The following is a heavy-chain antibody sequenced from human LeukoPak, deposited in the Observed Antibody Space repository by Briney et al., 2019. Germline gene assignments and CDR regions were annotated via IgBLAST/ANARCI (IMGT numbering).Heavy chain of an antibody. J-gene: IGHJ4*02. CDR1: GFTFSSYW. D-gene: IGHD2-2*01. CDR2: IKQDGSEK. Sequence: PGGSLRLSCAASGFTFSSYWMSWVRQAPGKGLEWVANIKQDGSEKYYVDSVKGRFTISRDNAKNSLYLQMNSLRAEDTAVYYCARRSDCSSTSCYVSFGNYFDYWAREPWSPSPQ. CDR3: ARRSDCSSTSCYVSFGNYFDY. V-gene: IGHV3-7*01.